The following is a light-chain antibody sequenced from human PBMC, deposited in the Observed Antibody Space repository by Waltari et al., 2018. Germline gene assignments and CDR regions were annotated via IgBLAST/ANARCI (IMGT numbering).Light chain of an antibody. J-gene: IGLJ3*02. CDR2: LDGDGSH. CDR1: SGHSYYA. V-gene: IGLV4-69*01. CDR3: QTWGPGIRV. Sequence: QLVLTQSPSVSASLGASVKLTCTLDSGHSYYAIAWHQQQSGKGPRFLMKLDGDGSHNKGDGIPARFSGSSSGGERYLTISSLQSEDEADYYCQTWGPGIRVFGGGTKVTVL.